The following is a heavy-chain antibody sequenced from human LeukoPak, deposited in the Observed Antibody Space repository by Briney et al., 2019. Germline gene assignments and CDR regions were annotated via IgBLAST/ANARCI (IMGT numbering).Heavy chain of an antibody. Sequence: PGGSLRLSCAASGFTFSSYSMNWVRQAPGKGLEWVSSISSSSSYIYYADSVKGRFTISRDNAKNSLYLQMNSLRAKDTAVYYCARAAMVRGVSHCFDPWGQGTLVTVSS. CDR1: GFTFSSYS. D-gene: IGHD3-10*01. CDR3: ARAAMVRGVSHCFDP. V-gene: IGHV3-21*01. J-gene: IGHJ5*02. CDR2: ISSSSSYI.